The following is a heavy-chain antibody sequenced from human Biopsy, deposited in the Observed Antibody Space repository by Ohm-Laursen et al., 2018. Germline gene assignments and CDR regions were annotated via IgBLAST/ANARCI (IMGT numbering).Heavy chain of an antibody. D-gene: IGHD3-16*01. Sequence: SLRLSCAASGFTFSSYWMSWVRQAPGKGLEWVANIKYDGSEKSCVDSVKGRSTISRDNAKNSLYLQMNSLRVEDTAVYYCARSVGIMAAPIDYWGQGTLVTVSS. CDR2: IKYDGSEK. CDR1: GFTFSSYW. J-gene: IGHJ4*02. CDR3: ARSVGIMAAPIDY. V-gene: IGHV3-7*03.